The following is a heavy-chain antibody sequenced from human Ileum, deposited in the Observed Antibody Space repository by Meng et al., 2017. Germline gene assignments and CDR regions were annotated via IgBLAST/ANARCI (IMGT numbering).Heavy chain of an antibody. Sequence: QGELQEAGPRMVKPSETLSLTCAVSGGSIESNNWWTWIRQPPGQGLEWIGEVYHSGSTHYNPSLQSRVTISIDNSKNRFSLSLNSVTAADTAIYYCARADYVRYFDLWGRGTLVTVSS. CDR2: VYHSGST. CDR1: GGSIESNNW. J-gene: IGHJ2*01. D-gene: IGHD3-10*02. V-gene: IGHV4-4*02. CDR3: ARADYVRYFDL.